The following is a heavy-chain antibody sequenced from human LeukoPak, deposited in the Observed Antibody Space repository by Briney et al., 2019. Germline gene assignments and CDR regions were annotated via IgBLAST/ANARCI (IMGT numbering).Heavy chain of an antibody. CDR1: GFTFSSYG. V-gene: IGHV3-33*03. J-gene: IGHJ1*01. CDR3: AAGYSSSAYFQD. CDR2: IRDDGSNK. D-gene: IGHD6-13*01. Sequence: GRSLRLSGAASGFTFSSYGMHWVRQAPGKGLEWVAVIRDDGSNKYYADSVKGRFTISRDNSKNMLYLQMSSLRAEDTAVYYCAAGYSSSAYFQDRGQGTLVTVSS.